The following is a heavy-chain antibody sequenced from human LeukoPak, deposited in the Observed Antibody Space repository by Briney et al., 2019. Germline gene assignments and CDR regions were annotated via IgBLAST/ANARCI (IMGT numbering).Heavy chain of an antibody. J-gene: IGHJ3*02. CDR1: GFTFSSYG. V-gene: IGHV3-30*02. Sequence: GGSLRLSCAASGFTFSSYGMHWVRQAPGKGLEWVAFIRYDGSNKYYADSVKGRFTISRDNSKNTLYLQMNSLRAEDTAVYYCAKDTAFKLYYYDSSGLRAFDIWGQGTMVTVSS. D-gene: IGHD3-22*01. CDR2: IRYDGSNK. CDR3: AKDTAFKLYYYDSSGLRAFDI.